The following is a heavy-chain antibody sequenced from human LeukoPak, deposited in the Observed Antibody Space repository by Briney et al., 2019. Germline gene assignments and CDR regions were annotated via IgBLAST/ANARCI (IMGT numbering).Heavy chain of an antibody. J-gene: IGHJ4*02. CDR1: GYTFTSYD. D-gene: IGHD6-19*01. Sequence: ASVKVSCKASGYTFTSYDINWVRQATGQGLEWMGWMNPNSGNTGYAQKFQGRVTMTRNTSIITAYMELSSLRSEDTAVYYCARGPRPREYSSGWYGYWGQGTLVTVSS. CDR3: ARGPRPREYSSGWYGY. V-gene: IGHV1-8*01. CDR2: MNPNSGNT.